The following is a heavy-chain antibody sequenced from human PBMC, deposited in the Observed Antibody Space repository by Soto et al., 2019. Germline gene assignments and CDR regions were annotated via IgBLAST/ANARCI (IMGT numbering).Heavy chain of an antibody. CDR1: GGSISSGGYY. Sequence: PXETLSLTCTVAGGSISSGGYYWNWIRQHRGKGLEWIGYIYYSGNTYYNPSLKSRLTISVDASKNEFSLKLSSVTAADTAVYYCARDLVVTTVLGNHYYGLDVWGQGTTVTVSS. CDR2: IYYSGNT. CDR3: ARDLVVTTVLGNHYYGLDV. V-gene: IGHV4-31*03. D-gene: IGHD2-21*02. J-gene: IGHJ6*02.